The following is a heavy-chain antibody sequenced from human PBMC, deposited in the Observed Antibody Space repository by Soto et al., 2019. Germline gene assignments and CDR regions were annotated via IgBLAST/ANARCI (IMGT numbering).Heavy chain of an antibody. CDR1: GFTFSSYA. Sequence: GSLRLSCAASGFTFSSYAMSWVRQAPGKGLEWVSAISGSGGSTYYADSVRGRFTISRDNSKNTLYLQMNSLRAEDTAVYYCAKVRAYSSSWYWPLYFDYWGQGTLVTVSS. D-gene: IGHD6-13*01. CDR3: AKVRAYSSSWYWPLYFDY. J-gene: IGHJ4*02. V-gene: IGHV3-23*01. CDR2: ISGSGGST.